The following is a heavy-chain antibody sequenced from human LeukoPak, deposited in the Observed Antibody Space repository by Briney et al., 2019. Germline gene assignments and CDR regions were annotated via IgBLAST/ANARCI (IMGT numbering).Heavy chain of an antibody. CDR2: MNPNSGNT. D-gene: IGHD6-19*01. CDR1: GYTFTSYD. V-gene: IGHV1-8*01. CDR3: ARYAAVAGYYYGMDV. J-gene: IGHJ6*02. Sequence: ASVKVSCKASGYTFTSYDINWVRQATGQGLEWMGWMNPNSGNTGYAQKFQGRVTMTRNTSISTAYMELSSLRSEDTAVYYCARYAAVAGYYYGMDVWGQGTTVTVSS.